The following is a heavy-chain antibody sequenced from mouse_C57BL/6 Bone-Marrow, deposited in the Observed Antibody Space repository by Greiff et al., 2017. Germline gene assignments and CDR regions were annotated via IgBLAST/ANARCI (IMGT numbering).Heavy chain of an antibody. CDR3: ARGDYGSSYWYFDV. D-gene: IGHD1-1*01. J-gene: IGHJ1*03. CDR1: GYTFTDYY. Sequence: QVQLQQSGAELVRPGASVKLSCKASGYTFTDYYINWVKQRPGQGLEWIARIYPGSGNTYYNEKFKGKATLTAEKSSSTAYMQLSSLTSEDSAVYFEARGDYGSSYWYFDVWGTGTTVTVSS. V-gene: IGHV1-76*01. CDR2: IYPGSGNT.